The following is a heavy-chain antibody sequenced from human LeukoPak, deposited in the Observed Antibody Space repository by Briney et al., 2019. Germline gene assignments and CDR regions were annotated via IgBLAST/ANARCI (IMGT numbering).Heavy chain of an antibody. CDR3: ARRPLRPTGTIYFDY. D-gene: IGHD1-1*01. J-gene: IGHJ4*02. Sequence: GASVKVSCEASGGTFSSYAISWVRQAPGQGLEWMGGIIPIFGTANYAQKFQGRVTITTDESTGTAYMELSSLRSEDTAVYYCARRPLRPTGTIYFDYWGQGTLVTVSS. CDR2: IIPIFGTA. V-gene: IGHV1-69*05. CDR1: GGTFSSYA.